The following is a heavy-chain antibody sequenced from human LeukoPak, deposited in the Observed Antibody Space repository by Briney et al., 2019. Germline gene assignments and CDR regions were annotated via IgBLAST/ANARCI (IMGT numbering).Heavy chain of an antibody. CDR1: GFTFSSYG. J-gene: IGHJ5*02. Sequence: PGRSLGLSCATSGFTFSSYGMHWVRQAPGKGLEWVAVIWYDGSNKYYADSVKGRFTISRDNSKNTLYLQMNSLRAEDTAVYYCAKERTTVTPNWFDPWGQGTLVTVSS. CDR2: IWYDGSNK. V-gene: IGHV3-33*06. D-gene: IGHD4-17*01. CDR3: AKERTTVTPNWFDP.